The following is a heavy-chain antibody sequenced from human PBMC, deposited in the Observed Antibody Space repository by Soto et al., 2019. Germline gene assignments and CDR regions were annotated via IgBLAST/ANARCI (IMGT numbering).Heavy chain of an antibody. J-gene: IGHJ6*03. V-gene: IGHV1-69*02. CDR2: IIPILGIA. D-gene: IGHD1-26*01. Sequence: QVRLVQSGAEVKRPGSSVKVSCKASGGTFSSYTISWVRQAPGQGLEWMGRIIPILGIANYAQKFQGRVTITADKSTSTAYMELSSLRSEDTAVYYCARGIVASLYYYYYMDVWGKGTTVTVSS. CDR1: GGTFSSYT. CDR3: ARGIVASLYYYYYMDV.